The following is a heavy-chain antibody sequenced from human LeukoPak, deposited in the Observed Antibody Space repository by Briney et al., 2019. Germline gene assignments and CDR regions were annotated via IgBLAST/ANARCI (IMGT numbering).Heavy chain of an antibody. CDR2: INPNIGGT. CDR3: ARDLGGYMDV. D-gene: IGHD1-26*01. Sequence: ASVKVSCKASGYTFTGYYMHWVRQAPGQGVESLGWINPNIGGTNYSQKFQGRVTMTRHTSISTAYMELSRLRSDDTAVYYCARDLGGYMDVWGKGTTVTVSS. CDR1: GYTFTGYY. V-gene: IGHV1-2*02. J-gene: IGHJ6*03.